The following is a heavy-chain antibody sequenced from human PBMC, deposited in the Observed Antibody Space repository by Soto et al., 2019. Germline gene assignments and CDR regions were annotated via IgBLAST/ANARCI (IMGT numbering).Heavy chain of an antibody. D-gene: IGHD2-15*01. CDR1: GFTFSHSW. Sequence: PGGSLRLSCAASGFTFSHSWMSWVRQVPGKGLEWVARIKSKTDGGTTDYAAPVKGRFTISRDDSKNTLYLQMNSLKTEDTAVYYCTTLYCSGGSCYWDWYFDLWGRGTTVTVSS. CDR3: TTLYCSGGSCYWDWYFDL. V-gene: IGHV3-15*01. J-gene: IGHJ2*01. CDR2: IKSKTDGGTT.